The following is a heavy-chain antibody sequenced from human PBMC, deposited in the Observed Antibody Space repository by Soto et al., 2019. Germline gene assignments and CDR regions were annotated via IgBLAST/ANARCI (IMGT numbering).Heavy chain of an antibody. CDR3: AKPLDYGDYVSGIDY. J-gene: IGHJ4*02. CDR2: IYSGGST. CDR1: GFTVSSNY. D-gene: IGHD4-17*01. V-gene: IGHV3-66*04. Sequence: GGSLRLSCAASGFTVSSNYMSWVRQAPGKGLEWVSVIYSGGSTYYADSVKGRFTISRDNSKNTLYLQMNSLRAEDTAVYYCAKPLDYGDYVSGIDYWGQGTLVTVSS.